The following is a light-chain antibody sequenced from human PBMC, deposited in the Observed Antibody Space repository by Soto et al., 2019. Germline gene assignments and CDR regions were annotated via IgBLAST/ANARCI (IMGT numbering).Light chain of an antibody. V-gene: IGKV3-15*01. J-gene: IGKJ1*01. CDR2: GAS. CDR3: QQYGSSPRT. Sequence: EVLMTQSPATLSVSPGERATLSCRASQSIRSNLAWYQQKPGQAPRLLISGASTRATGVPARFSGSGSGTEFTLTISRLEPEDFAVYFCQQYGSSPRTFGQGTKV. CDR1: QSIRSN.